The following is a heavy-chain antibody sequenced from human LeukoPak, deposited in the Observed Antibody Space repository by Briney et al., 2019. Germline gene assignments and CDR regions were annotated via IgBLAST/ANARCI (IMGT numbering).Heavy chain of an antibody. J-gene: IGHJ6*03. D-gene: IGHD6-6*01. V-gene: IGHV1-69*05. CDR3: ARVLYSSSSLYYYMDV. CDR1: GGTFSSYA. CDR2: IIPIFGTA. Sequence: ASVKVSCKASGGTFSSYAISWVRQAPGQGLEWMGGIIPIFGTANYAQKFQGRVTITTDESKSTAYMELSSLRSEDTAVYYCARVLYSSSSLYYYMDVWGKGTAVTVSS.